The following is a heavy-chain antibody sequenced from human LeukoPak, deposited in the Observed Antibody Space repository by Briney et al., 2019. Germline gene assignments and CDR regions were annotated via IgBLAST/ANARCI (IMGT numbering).Heavy chain of an antibody. CDR1: GYTFTGYY. CDR3: ARAIIGTTSAALDI. V-gene: IGHV1-2*02. D-gene: IGHD1-7*01. J-gene: IGHJ3*02. Sequence: AASVKVSCKASGYTFTGYYMHWVRQAPGQGVEWMGCINPNSGGTNYAQKFQGRVTMTRDTSISTAYMELSRLGSDDTAVYYCARAIIGTTSAALDIWGQGTMVTVSS. CDR2: INPNSGGT.